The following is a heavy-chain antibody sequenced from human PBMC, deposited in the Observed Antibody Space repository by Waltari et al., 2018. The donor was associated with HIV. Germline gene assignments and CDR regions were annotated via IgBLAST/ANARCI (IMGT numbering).Heavy chain of an antibody. J-gene: IGHJ4*02. Sequence: EVQLAQSGAEVKRPGESLKLSCTGSGYSFTSYWIACVRKMPGKGLEWMGIIYPGDSDTKYSPSFQGQVTISADKSITTAYLQWRSLEASDSAIYYCARLGSYGSGSRPFFFDYWGQGTLVTVSS. CDR1: GYSFTSYW. CDR2: IYPGDSDT. D-gene: IGHD3-10*01. V-gene: IGHV5-51*03. CDR3: ARLGSYGSGSRPFFFDY.